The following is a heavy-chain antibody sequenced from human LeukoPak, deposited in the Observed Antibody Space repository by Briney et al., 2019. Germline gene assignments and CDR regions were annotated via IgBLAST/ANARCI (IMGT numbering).Heavy chain of an antibody. CDR1: GFTFSSYA. CDR3: ATLYYYDSSGYKAAFDI. Sequence: PGGSLRLSCAASGFTFSSYAMSWVRQAPGKGLEWVSAISGSGGGTYYADSVKGRFTISRDNSKNTLYLQMNSLRAEDTAVYYCATLYYYDSSGYKAAFDIWGQGTMVTVSS. D-gene: IGHD3-22*01. J-gene: IGHJ3*02. V-gene: IGHV3-23*01. CDR2: ISGSGGGT.